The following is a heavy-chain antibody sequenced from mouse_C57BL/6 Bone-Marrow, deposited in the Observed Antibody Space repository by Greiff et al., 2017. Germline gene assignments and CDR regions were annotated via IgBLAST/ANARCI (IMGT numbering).Heavy chain of an antibody. CDR1: GYNITDYY. V-gene: IGHV14-2*01. D-gene: IGHD1-1*01. J-gene: IGHJ2*01. CDR2: IDPEAGET. Sequence: EVQLQQSGAELVKPGASVKLSCTASGYNITDYYMHWVKQRPEQGLEWIGRIDPEAGETKYAPKFQGKATITADTSSNTAYLQLSSLTSEDTAVYYCSRCPNGSGRFDYWGQGTTVTVSA. CDR3: SRCPNGSGRFDY.